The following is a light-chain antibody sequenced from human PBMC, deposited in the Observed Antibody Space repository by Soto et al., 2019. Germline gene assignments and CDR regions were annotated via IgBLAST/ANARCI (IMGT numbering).Light chain of an antibody. Sequence: AIQMTQSPSSLSASVGDRVTITCRASQDIGNDLAWYQQRPGKAPKLLIYAASSWQSGVPSRFSGSGSGTDFTLNISSLQPGDFATYYCLQDYIFPLSFGGGTKVEIK. V-gene: IGKV1-6*01. J-gene: IGKJ4*01. CDR3: LQDYIFPLS. CDR1: QDIGND. CDR2: AAS.